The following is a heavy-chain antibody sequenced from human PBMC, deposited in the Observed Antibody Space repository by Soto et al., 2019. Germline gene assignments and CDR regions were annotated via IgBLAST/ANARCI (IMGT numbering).Heavy chain of an antibody. CDR3: ARLGGVYFDY. J-gene: IGHJ4*02. CDR2: IYYSGST. V-gene: IGHV4-39*01. Sequence: SETLSLTCTVSGGSISSSSYYWGWIRQPPGKGLEWIGSIYYSGSTYYNPSLKSRVTISVDTSKNQFSLKLSSATAADTAVYYCARLGGVYFDYWGQGTLVTVSS. D-gene: IGHD3-3*01. CDR1: GGSISSSSYY.